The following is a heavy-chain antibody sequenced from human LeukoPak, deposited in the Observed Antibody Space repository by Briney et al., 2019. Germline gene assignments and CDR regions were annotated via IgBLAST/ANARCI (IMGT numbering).Heavy chain of an antibody. CDR1: GFTFSSYS. D-gene: IGHD3-22*01. V-gene: IGHV3-48*02. CDR3: ARDNSLRYDSSGYYIDY. CDR2: ISSSSSTI. J-gene: IGHJ4*02. Sequence: GGSLRLSCAASGFTFSSYSMNWVRQAPGKGLEWVSYISSSSSTIYYADSVKGRFTISRDDAKNSLYLQMNSLRDEDTAVYYCARDNSLRYDSSGYYIDYWGQGTLVTVSS.